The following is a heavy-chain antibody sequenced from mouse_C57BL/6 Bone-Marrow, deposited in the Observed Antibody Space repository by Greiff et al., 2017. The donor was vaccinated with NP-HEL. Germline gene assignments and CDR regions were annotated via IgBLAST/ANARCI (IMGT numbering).Heavy chain of an antibody. CDR3: ARRDYPFAY. V-gene: IGHV5-6*02. CDR1: GFTFSSYG. D-gene: IGHD5-5*01. J-gene: IGHJ3*01. Sequence: EVKLMESGGDLVKPGGSLKLSCAASGFTFSSYGMSWVRQTPDKRLEWVATICSGGSYTYYPDSVKGRFTISRDNAKNTLYLQMSSLKSEDTAMYYCARRDYPFAYWGQGTLVTVSA. CDR2: ICSGGSYT.